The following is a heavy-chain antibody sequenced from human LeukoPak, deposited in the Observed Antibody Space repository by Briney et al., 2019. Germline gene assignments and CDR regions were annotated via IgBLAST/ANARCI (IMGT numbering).Heavy chain of an antibody. CDR3: TTYRSGHY. Sequence: PGGSLRLSCAASGFTFSDSDIHWVRQASGKGLEWGGRITTKRSNYATAYTASVKGRFTISRHDSENTAYLQMNSLKTEDTALYYCTTYRSGHYWGQGTLVTVSS. CDR2: ITTKRSNYAT. J-gene: IGHJ4*02. V-gene: IGHV3-73*01. D-gene: IGHD6-19*01. CDR1: GFTFSDSD.